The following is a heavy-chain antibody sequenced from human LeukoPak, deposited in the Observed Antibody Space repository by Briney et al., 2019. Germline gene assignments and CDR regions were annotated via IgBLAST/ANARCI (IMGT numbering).Heavy chain of an antibody. CDR3: ARDQHSSINYYYYYMDV. CDR2: ISSSGST. Sequence: KPSQTLSLTCTVSGDSISSGDYYWSWIRQPAGKGLEWIGRISSSGSTNYNPSLKSRVTISVDTSKNQFSLKLSSVTAADTAVYYCARDQHSSINYYYYYMDVWGKGTTVTVSS. CDR1: GDSISSGDYY. D-gene: IGHD6-13*01. V-gene: IGHV4-61*02. J-gene: IGHJ6*03.